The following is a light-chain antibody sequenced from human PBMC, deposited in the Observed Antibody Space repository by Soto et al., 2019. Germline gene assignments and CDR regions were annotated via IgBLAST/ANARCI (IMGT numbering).Light chain of an antibody. CDR2: GAS. V-gene: IGKV3-15*01. CDR1: QSVSSY. J-gene: IGKJ1*01. CDR3: QQYHNWPRT. Sequence: EIVLTQSPATLSLSPGERATLSCRASQSVSSYLAWYQQKPGQAPRLLIYGASTRATGIPARFSGSGSGTEFTLTITSLQSEDFAVYYCQQYHNWPRTFGQGTKVDNK.